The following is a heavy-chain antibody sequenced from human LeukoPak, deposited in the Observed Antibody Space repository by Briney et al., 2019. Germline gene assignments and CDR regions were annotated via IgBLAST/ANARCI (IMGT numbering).Heavy chain of an antibody. D-gene: IGHD3-3*01. V-gene: IGHV4-30-2*01. CDR2: IYHSGST. Sequence: PSETLSLTCTFSGGSISSGGYYWSWIRQPPGKGLEWIGYIYHSGSTYYNPSLKSRVTISVDRSKNQFSLKLSSVTAADTAVYYCARFWSGYYSLLDYWGQGTLVTVSS. CDR1: GGSISSGGYY. J-gene: IGHJ4*02. CDR3: ARFWSGYYSLLDY.